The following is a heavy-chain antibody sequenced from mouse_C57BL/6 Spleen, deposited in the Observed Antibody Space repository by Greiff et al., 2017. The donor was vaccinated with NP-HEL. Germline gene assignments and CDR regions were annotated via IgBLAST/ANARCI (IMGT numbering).Heavy chain of an antibody. D-gene: IGHD1-1*01. CDR2: IYPGDGDT. J-gene: IGHJ4*01. CDR1: GYAFSSYW. CDR3: AREDYGSSYYAMDY. V-gene: IGHV1-80*01. Sequence: VKLVESGAELVKPGASVKISCKASGYAFSSYWMNWVKQRPGKGLEWIGQIYPGDGDTNYNGKFKGKATLTADKSSSTAYMQLSSLTSEDSAVYFCAREDYGSSYYAMDYWGQGTSVTVSS.